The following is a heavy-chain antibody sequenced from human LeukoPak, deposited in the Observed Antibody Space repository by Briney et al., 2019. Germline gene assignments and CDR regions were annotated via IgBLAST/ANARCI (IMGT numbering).Heavy chain of an antibody. V-gene: IGHV4-34*01. CDR3: ARVQASGSYYNFGY. D-gene: IGHD3-10*01. CDR1: GGSFSGYY. J-gene: IGHJ4*02. CDR2: INHSGST. Sequence: SETLSLTCAVYGGSFSGYYWSWIRQPPGKGLEWIGEINHSGSTNYNPSLKSRVTISVDTSKNQFSLKLSSVTAADTAVYYCARVQASGSYYNFGYWGQGTLVTVSS.